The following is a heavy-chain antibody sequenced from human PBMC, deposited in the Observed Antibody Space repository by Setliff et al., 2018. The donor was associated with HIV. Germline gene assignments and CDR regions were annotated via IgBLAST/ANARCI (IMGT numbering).Heavy chain of an antibody. Sequence: SVKVSCKASGGTFSSYAISWVRQAPGQGLEWMGGIIPILGIANYAQKFQGRVTITTDESTSTAYMELSSLRSEDTAVYYCARGNYGDSDGDNWSDPWGQGTLVTVSS. CDR3: ARGNYGDSDGDNWSDP. CDR2: IIPILGIA. CDR1: GGTFSSYA. D-gene: IGHD4-17*01. V-gene: IGHV1-69*10. J-gene: IGHJ5*02.